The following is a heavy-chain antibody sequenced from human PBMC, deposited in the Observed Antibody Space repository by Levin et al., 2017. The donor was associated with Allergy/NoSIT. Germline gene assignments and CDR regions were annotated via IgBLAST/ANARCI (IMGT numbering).Heavy chain of an antibody. Sequence: GESLKISCAASGFTFSSYEMNWVRQAPGKGLEWVSYISSSGSTIYYADSVKGRFTISRDNAKNSLYLQMYSLRAEDTAVYYCARQLGNFWSGYNYFDYWGQGTLVTVSS. CDR2: ISSSGSTI. CDR3: ARQLGNFWSGYNYFDY. V-gene: IGHV3-48*03. CDR1: GFTFSSYE. D-gene: IGHD3-3*01. J-gene: IGHJ4*02.